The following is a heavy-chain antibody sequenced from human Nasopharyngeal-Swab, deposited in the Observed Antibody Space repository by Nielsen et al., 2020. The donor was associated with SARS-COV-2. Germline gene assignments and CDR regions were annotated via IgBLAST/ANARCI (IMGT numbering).Heavy chain of an antibody. CDR2: IGNAGDT. V-gene: IGHV3-13*01. Sequence: LSRTGAASGFTFRSYDMHWVRQGTGKGLEWVSAIGNAGDTYYPGSVKGRFTISRENAKNSLYLQMNSLRAEDTAVYYCARARYWLAASGPFFDYWGQGTLVTVSS. J-gene: IGHJ4*02. CDR3: ARARYWLAASGPFFDY. D-gene: IGHD6-13*01. CDR1: GFTFRSYD.